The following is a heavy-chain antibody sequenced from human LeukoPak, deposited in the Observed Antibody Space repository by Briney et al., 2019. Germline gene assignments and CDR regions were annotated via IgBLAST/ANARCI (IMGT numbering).Heavy chain of an antibody. CDR3: ARDLSYADTIFGVVIIPADY. J-gene: IGHJ4*02. CDR2: IYHSGIT. CDR1: GGSISSSNW. D-gene: IGHD3-3*01. Sequence: PSGTLSRTCALSGGSISSSNWWSWVRPPPGKGMAWIGEIYHSGITNYNPSLKSRVTISVDKSKNQFSLKLSSVTAADPAVYYCARDLSYADTIFGVVIIPADYWGQGTLVTVSS. V-gene: IGHV4-4*02.